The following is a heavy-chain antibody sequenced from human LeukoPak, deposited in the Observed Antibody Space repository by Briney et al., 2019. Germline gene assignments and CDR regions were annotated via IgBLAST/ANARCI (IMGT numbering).Heavy chain of an antibody. V-gene: IGHV4-39*07. CDR1: GGSISSSSYY. D-gene: IGHD5-24*01. CDR2: IYYSGST. CDR3: ARSRGWLQSHPLGY. Sequence: SETLSLTCTVSGGSISSSSYYWGWIRQPPGKGLEWIGSIYYSGSTYYNPSLKSRVTISVDTSKIQFSLKLSSVTAADTAVYYCARSRGWLQSHPLGYWGQGTLVTVSS. J-gene: IGHJ4*02.